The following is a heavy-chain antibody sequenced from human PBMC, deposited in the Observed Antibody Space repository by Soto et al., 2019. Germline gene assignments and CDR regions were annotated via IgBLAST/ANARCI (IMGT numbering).Heavy chain of an antibody. Sequence: WGSLRLSCAASGFTFISYSINCFRHSPLKWLEWVSSISSSSSYIYYADSVKGRFTISRDNAKNSLYLQMNSLRAEDTAVYYCARDFREYSYGYGDYYGMDVWGQGTTVTVSS. CDR3: ARDFREYSYGYGDYYGMDV. CDR1: GFTFISYS. D-gene: IGHD5-18*01. CDR2: ISSSSSYI. V-gene: IGHV3-21*01. J-gene: IGHJ6*02.